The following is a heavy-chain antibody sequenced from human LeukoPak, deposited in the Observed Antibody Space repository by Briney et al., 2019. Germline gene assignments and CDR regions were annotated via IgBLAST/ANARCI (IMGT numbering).Heavy chain of an antibody. CDR3: AKAPPIVVGGSDY. V-gene: IGHV3-30*02. D-gene: IGHD2-21*01. CDR2: IRYDGSNK. J-gene: IGHJ4*02. CDR1: GFTFSSYG. Sequence: GGSLRLSCAASGFTFSSYGMHWVRQAPGKGLEWVAFIRYDGSNKYYADSVKGRFTNSRDNSKNTLYLQMNSLRAEDTAVYYCAKAPPIVVGGSDYWGQGTLVTVSS.